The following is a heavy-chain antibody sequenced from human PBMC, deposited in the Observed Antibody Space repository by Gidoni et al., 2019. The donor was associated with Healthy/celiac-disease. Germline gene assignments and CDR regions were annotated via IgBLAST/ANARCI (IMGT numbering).Heavy chain of an antibody. J-gene: IGHJ6*02. CDR3: ARDHDYVWGSGYRFYGMDV. Sequence: QVQLVQSGAEVKKPGASVKVSCKASGYTFTTYYMHWVRQAPGQGLEWMGINNPSGGSTSYAQKFQGRVTMTRDTSTSTVYMELSSLRSEDTAVYYCARDHDYVWGSGYRFYGMDVWGQGTTVTVSS. CDR2: NNPSGGST. V-gene: IGHV1-46*01. CDR1: GYTFTTYY. D-gene: IGHD3-16*01.